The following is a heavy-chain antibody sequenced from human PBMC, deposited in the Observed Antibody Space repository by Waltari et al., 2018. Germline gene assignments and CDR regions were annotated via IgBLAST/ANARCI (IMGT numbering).Heavy chain of an antibody. J-gene: IGHJ4*02. CDR1: GFTFSSYA. Sequence: EQLVESGGGLVQPGDSLRLSCATSGFTFSSYAMHWVRQAPGKGLEWVAGISLNGGEYYYTDSVRGRFTISRDNSKSTLYLQMNSLRDEDTAIYYCARDDIPGAPDYFNYWGQGTLVTVSS. V-gene: IGHV3-30*10. D-gene: IGHD2-2*01. CDR3: ARDDIPGAPDYFNY. CDR2: ISLNGGEY.